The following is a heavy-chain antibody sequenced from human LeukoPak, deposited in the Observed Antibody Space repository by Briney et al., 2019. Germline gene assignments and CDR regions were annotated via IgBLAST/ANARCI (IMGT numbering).Heavy chain of an antibody. J-gene: IGHJ3*02. CDR3: ASRIFMTVGNSAFDI. V-gene: IGHV4-4*02. Sequence: PSGTLSLTCAVSGGTISSNTWWCWVRQPPGRGLGWIGVLYHTGSTNYNPSLKSRLTISVDKSKNQFSLKLNSVTAADTAVYYCASRIFMTVGNSAFDIWGQGTVVTVSS. D-gene: IGHD3-22*01. CDR2: LYHTGST. CDR1: GGTISSNTW.